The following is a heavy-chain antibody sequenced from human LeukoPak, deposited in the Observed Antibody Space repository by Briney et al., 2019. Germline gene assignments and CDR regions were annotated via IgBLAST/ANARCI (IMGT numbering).Heavy chain of an antibody. Sequence: GASVKVSCKASGYTFTTYAMHWVRQAPGQRLEWMGWINAGNGDTKYSQKFQGRVTITRDTSASTAYMELSSLRYEDTAVYYCVREQSSGSGSSYNVRDRFLEDWYFDLWGRGTLVTVSS. J-gene: IGHJ2*01. V-gene: IGHV1-3*01. CDR2: INAGNGDT. CDR3: VREQSSGSGSSYNVRDRFLEDWYFDL. CDR1: GYTFTTYA. D-gene: IGHD3-10*01.